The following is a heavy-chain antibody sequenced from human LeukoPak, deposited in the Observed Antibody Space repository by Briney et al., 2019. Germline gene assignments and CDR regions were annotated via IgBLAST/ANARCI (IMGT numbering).Heavy chain of an antibody. V-gene: IGHV3-30*03. D-gene: IGHD3-22*01. J-gene: IGHJ4*02. CDR3: ATGRGHDSSPIDY. CDR2: ISYDGNNK. Sequence: GGSLRLSCAASGFTFDSYGMHWVRQAPGKGLEWVAVISYDGNNKYYANSVKGRFTISRDNSKNTLYLQMNSLRAEDTAVYYCATGRGHDSSPIDYWGQGTLVTVSS. CDR1: GFTFDSYG.